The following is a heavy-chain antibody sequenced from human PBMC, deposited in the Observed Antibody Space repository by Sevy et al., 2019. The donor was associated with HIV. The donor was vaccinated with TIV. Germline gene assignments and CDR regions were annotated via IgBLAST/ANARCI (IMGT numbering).Heavy chain of an antibody. CDR3: VRGEEYYDSSGANCDY. V-gene: IGHV3-33*01. D-gene: IGHD3-22*01. J-gene: IGHJ4*02. Sequence: GGSLRLSCAASGFTFSKYGMHWVRQAPGKGLEWVALIWYDGNNKYYADSVKGRFTISRDNSKNTLYLQMNSLRAEETAVYYCVRGEEYYDSSGANCDYWGQGTLVTVSS. CDR2: IWYDGNNK. CDR1: GFTFSKYG.